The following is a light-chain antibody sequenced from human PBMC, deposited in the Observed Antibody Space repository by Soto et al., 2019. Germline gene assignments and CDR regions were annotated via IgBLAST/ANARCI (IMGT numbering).Light chain of an antibody. CDR1: QNITNN. CDR2: HAS. J-gene: IGKJ5*01. CDR3: QQYYGLPPLT. V-gene: IGKV1-33*01. Sequence: DIQMTQSPSSLSASIGDRVTITRQASQNITNNLSWYQQKPGKAPNLLIYHASKLAKGVTSRFSGSGSGTDFSFIITSLQREDLATYYCQQYYGLPPLTFGQGTLLEIK.